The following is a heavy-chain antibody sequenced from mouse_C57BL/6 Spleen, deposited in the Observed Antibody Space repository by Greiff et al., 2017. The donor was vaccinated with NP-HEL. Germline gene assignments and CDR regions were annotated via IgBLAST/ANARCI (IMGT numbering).Heavy chain of an antibody. J-gene: IGHJ2*01. CDR1: GFTFSNYW. Sequence: EVKLMESGGGLVQPGGSMKLSCVASGFTFSNYWMNWVRQSPEKGLEWVAQIRLKSDNYATHYAESVKGRFTISRDDSKSSVYLQMNNLRAEDTGIYYCTGCDGYSYYFDYWGQGTTLTVSS. CDR3: TGCDGYSYYFDY. D-gene: IGHD2-3*01. V-gene: IGHV6-3*01. CDR2: IRLKSDNYAT.